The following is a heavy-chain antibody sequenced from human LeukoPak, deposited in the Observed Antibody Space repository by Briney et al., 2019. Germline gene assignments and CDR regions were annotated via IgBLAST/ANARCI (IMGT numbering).Heavy chain of an antibody. CDR1: GFTFSNFW. CDR3: ARDLSVLDY. J-gene: IGHJ4*02. V-gene: IGHV3-7*01. D-gene: IGHD5/OR15-5a*01. Sequence: PGESLRLSCTASGFTFSNFWMGWVRQAPGKGLEWVANIKQDETEKFYLGSVKGRFTISRDNAKNSLYLQMNSLRAEDTAVYYCARDLSVLDYWGQGTLVTVSS. CDR2: IKQDETEK.